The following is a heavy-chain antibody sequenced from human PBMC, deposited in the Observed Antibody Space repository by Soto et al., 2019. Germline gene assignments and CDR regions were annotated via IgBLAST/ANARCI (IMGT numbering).Heavy chain of an antibody. D-gene: IGHD4-17*01. V-gene: IGHV3-53*04. CDR1: GFTVSSNF. J-gene: IGHJ3*01. CDR3: ARAFTVTATTYLDALDL. CDR2: MYAGGSI. Sequence: EVQLVESGGGLVQPGGSLRLSCAASGFTVSSNFMTWVRQAPGKGLEWVSVMYAGGSIYYADAVKGRFTISRHNAKNTLYLQINNLRSEDTAIYYCARAFTVTATTYLDALDLWGQGTIVPVSS.